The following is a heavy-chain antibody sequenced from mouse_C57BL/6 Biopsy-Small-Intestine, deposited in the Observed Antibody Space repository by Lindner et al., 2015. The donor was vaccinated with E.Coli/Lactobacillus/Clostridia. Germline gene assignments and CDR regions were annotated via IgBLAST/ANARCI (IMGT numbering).Heavy chain of an antibody. CDR3: ARDWRDWFDP. Sequence: SVKVSCKASGGTFSRHTISWVRQAPGQGFEWMGRIVPSHETANHAQKFQGRVTMTADKSTNTVYMELSSLTSEDTAVYYCARDWRDWFDPWGQGTPVVVSP. J-gene: IGHJ1*01. V-gene: IGHV1S26*01. D-gene: IGHD2-2*01. CDR2: IVPSHETA. CDR1: GGTFSRHT.